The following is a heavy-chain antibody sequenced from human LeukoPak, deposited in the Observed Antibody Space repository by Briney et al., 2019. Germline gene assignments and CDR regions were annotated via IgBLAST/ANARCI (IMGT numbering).Heavy chain of an antibody. CDR3: AREPTYYDYVWGSYRYSWFDP. Sequence: GGSLRLSCAASGFTFSSYWMSWVRQAPGKGLEWVANIKQDGSEKYYVASVKGRFTISRDNAKNSLYLQMNSLRAEDTAVYYCAREPTYYDYVWGSYRYSWFDPWGQGTLVTVSS. CDR1: GFTFSSYW. CDR2: IKQDGSEK. J-gene: IGHJ5*02. V-gene: IGHV3-7*03. D-gene: IGHD3-16*02.